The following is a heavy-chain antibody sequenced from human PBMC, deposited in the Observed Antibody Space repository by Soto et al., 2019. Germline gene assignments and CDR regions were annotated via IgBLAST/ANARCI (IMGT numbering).Heavy chain of an antibody. CDR2: ISAYNGNA. CDR3: ARAGFYDFWSGYYVQSPGYYYYGMDV. Sequence: GASVKVSCKASGYTFTSYGISWVRQAPGQGLEWMGWISAYNGNANYAQKLQGRVTMTTDTSTSTAYMELRSLRSDDTAVYYCARAGFYDFWSGYYVQSPGYYYYGMDVWGQGTTVTVSS. CDR1: GYTFTSYG. V-gene: IGHV1-18*01. D-gene: IGHD3-3*01. J-gene: IGHJ6*02.